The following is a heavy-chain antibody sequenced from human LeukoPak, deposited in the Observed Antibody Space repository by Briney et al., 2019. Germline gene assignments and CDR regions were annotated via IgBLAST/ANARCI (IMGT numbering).Heavy chain of an antibody. CDR2: INHSGST. CDR3: ASTYYDFWSGYYTAYFDY. D-gene: IGHD3-3*01. J-gene: IGHJ4*02. Sequence: NPSETLSLTCAVYGGSFSGYYWSWIRQPPGKGLEWIGEINHSGSTNYNPSLKSRVTISVDTSKNQFSLKLSSVTAADTAVYYCASTYYDFWSGYYTAYFDYWGQGTLVTVSS. V-gene: IGHV4-34*01. CDR1: GGSFSGYY.